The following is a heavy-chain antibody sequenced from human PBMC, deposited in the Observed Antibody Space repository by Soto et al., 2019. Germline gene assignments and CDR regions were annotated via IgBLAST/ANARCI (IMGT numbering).Heavy chain of an antibody. CDR1: GGTFGSYT. J-gene: IGHJ6*02. D-gene: IGHD1-1*01. Sequence: QVQLVQSGAEVKKPGSSVKVSCKASGGTFGSYTISWVRQAPGQGLEWMGRIIPILGIANYAQKFQGRVTITADKSTSTAYMELSSLRSEDTAVYYCARDGTTGTTRPYYYYGMDVWGQGTTVTVSS. CDR2: IIPILGIA. V-gene: IGHV1-69*02. CDR3: ARDGTTGTTRPYYYYGMDV.